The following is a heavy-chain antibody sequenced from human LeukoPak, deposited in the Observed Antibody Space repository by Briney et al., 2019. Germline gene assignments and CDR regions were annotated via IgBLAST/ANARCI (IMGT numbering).Heavy chain of an antibody. J-gene: IGHJ4*02. CDR2: IIPIFGTA. CDR1: GGTFSSYA. CDR3: AFSPGSFGVVRRVFDY. D-gene: IGHD3-3*01. V-gene: IGHV1-69*13. Sequence: SVKVSCKASGGTFSSYAISWVRQAPGQGLEWMGGIIPIFGTANYAQKFQGRVTITADESTSTAYMELSSLRSEDTAVYYCAFSPGSFGVVRRVFDYWGQGTLVTVSS.